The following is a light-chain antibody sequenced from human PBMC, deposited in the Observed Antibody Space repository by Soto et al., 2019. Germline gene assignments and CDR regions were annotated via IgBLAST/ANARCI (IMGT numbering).Light chain of an antibody. V-gene: IGLV4-69*01. CDR3: QTWGTDIVV. J-gene: IGLJ2*01. CDR2: LNSDGSH. CDR1: SGHSSYA. Sequence: QSVLTQSPSASASLGASVKLTCTLSSGHSSYAIAWHQQQPEKGPRYLMKLNSDGSHSKGDGIPDRFSRSSSGAERYLTISGLQSEDEADYYCQTWGTDIVVFGGGTKLTVL.